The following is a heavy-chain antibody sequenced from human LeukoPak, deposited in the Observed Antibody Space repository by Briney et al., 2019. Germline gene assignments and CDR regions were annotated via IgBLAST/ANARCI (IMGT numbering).Heavy chain of an antibody. CDR2: INPNSGAT. J-gene: IGHJ4*02. Sequence: ASVKVSCKASGYTFTGYYMHWVRQAPGQGLEWMGWINPNSGATIYAQKFQGRVTMTRDTSINTAYMDLNRLKSDDTAVYYCARDRVSHVRGILRGVFDYWGQGPLITVSS. CDR3: ARDRVSHVRGILRGVFDY. V-gene: IGHV1-2*02. D-gene: IGHD3-10*01. CDR1: GYTFTGYY.